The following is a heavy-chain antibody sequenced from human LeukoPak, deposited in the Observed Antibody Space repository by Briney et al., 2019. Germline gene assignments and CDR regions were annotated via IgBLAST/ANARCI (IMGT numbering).Heavy chain of an antibody. V-gene: IGHV3-30*18. CDR2: ISYDGGNK. J-gene: IGHJ1*01. CDR3: AKDSAAAGTHFQH. CDR1: GFTFSSYG. Sequence: GGSLRLSCAASGFTFSSYGMHWVRQAPGKGLEWVAVISYDGGNKYYADSVKGRFTISRDNSKNTLYLQMNSLRAEDTAVYYCAKDSAAAGTHFQHWGQGTLVTVSS. D-gene: IGHD6-13*01.